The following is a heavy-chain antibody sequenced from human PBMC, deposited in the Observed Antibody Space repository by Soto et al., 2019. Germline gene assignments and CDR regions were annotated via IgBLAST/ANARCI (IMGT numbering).Heavy chain of an antibody. CDR2: IYPGDHES. V-gene: IGHV5-51*01. CDR1: GYTFSNFW. Sequence: PGESLKISCHCSGYTFSNFWIGGVRQLPGKGLEWMGIIYPGDHESRYSPSFNGKVTISGDKSINTAYLQWNSLEASDTAFYFCARSPRSSPYFDYWGQGALVTVSS. J-gene: IGHJ4*02. D-gene: IGHD6-13*01. CDR3: ARSPRSSPYFDY.